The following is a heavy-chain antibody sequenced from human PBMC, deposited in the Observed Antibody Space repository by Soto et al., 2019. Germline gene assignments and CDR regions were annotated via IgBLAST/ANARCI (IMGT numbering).Heavy chain of an antibody. J-gene: IGHJ4*02. CDR2: IYSGGST. CDR1: GFTVSSNY. CDR3: AISTGWLRLTIFDY. D-gene: IGHD5-12*01. Sequence: EVQLVESGGGLVQPGGSLRLSCAASGFTVSSNYMSWVRQAPGKGLEWVSVIYSGGSTYYADSVKGRFSISRNNSKNKLYLHMNSLRSEDTAVDYCAISTGWLRLTIFDYWGQGTLVTVSS. V-gene: IGHV3-66*01.